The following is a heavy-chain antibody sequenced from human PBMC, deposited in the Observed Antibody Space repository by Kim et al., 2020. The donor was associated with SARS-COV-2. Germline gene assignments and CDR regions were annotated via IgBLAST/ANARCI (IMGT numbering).Heavy chain of an antibody. Sequence: SETLSLTCTVSGDAVSDYYWAWIRQPPGKGLEWIGYVHYSAMSNYNPSFGSRVTMSVDTSRNQFSLRLASVTAADTATYFCARATSRYFYSGLGLWGQGTPVTVSS. CDR3: ARATSRYFYSGLGL. CDR2: VHYSAMS. CDR1: GDAVSDYY. V-gene: IGHV4-59*02. D-gene: IGHD3-10*01. J-gene: IGHJ6*02.